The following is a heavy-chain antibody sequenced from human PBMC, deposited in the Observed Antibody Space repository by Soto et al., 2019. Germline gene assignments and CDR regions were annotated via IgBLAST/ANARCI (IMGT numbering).Heavy chain of an antibody. CDR1: GGTFSSYT. CDR2: IIPILGIA. D-gene: IGHD1-26*01. CDR3: ESRRYSGSHEEGNWFDP. Sequence: ASVKVSCKASGGTFSSYTISWVRQAPGQGLEWMGRIIPILGIANYAQKFQGRVTITADKSTSTAYMELSSLRSEDTAVYYCESRRYSGSHEEGNWFDPWGQGTLVTVSS. J-gene: IGHJ5*02. V-gene: IGHV1-69*02.